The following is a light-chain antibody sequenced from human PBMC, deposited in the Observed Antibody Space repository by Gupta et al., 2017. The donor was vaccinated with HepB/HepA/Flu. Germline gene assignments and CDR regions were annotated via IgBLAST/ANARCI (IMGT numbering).Light chain of an antibody. CDR3: QQYGSPPPRT. CDR1: QSVSSSY. Sequence: IVLTQSPGTLSLSPGERATLSCRASQSVSSSYLTWYQQKPGQAPRLLIDGASSRATGIPDRFSGSGSGTDFTLTISRLEPEDFAVYYCQQYGSPPPRTFGQGTRLEIK. CDR2: GAS. J-gene: IGKJ5*01. V-gene: IGKV3-20*01.